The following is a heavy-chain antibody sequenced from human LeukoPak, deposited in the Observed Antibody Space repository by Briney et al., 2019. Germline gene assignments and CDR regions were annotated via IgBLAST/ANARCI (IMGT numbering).Heavy chain of an antibody. J-gene: IGHJ4*02. Sequence: ASVKVSCKASGYTFTSCDINWVRQATGQGLEWMGWMNPNSGNTGYAQKFQGRVTITRNTSISTAYMELSSLRSEDTAVYYCARGNIGYCSGGSCDGYWGQGTLVTVSS. CDR1: GYTFTSCD. CDR3: ARGNIGYCSGGSCDGY. V-gene: IGHV1-8*03. D-gene: IGHD2-15*01. CDR2: MNPNSGNT.